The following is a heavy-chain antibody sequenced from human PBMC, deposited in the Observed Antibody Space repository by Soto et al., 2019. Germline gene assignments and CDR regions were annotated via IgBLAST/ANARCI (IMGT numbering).Heavy chain of an antibody. D-gene: IGHD6-13*01. CDR3: ARDTSIAAAVDYYYYGMDV. CDR1: GFTFSSYS. J-gene: IGHJ6*02. V-gene: IGHV3-21*01. CDR2: ISSSSSYI. Sequence: SLRLSCAASGFTFSSYSMNWVRQAPGKGLEWVSSISSSSSYIYYADSVKGRFTISRDNAKNSLYLQMNSPRAEDTAVYYCARDTSIAAAVDYYYYGMDVWGQGTTVTVSS.